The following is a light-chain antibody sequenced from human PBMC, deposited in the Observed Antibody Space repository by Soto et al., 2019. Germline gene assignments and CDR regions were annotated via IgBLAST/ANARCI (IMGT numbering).Light chain of an antibody. J-gene: IGLJ3*02. Sequence: QSALTQPASVSGSPGQSITISCSGTSSDVGGYDYVSWYQQHPGKAPKLMVYEVTNRPSEISNRFSGSKSGNTASLTISGLQAEDEADYYCSSYTSSSTLVFGGGTKLTAL. V-gene: IGLV2-14*01. CDR2: EVT. CDR1: SSDVGGYDY. CDR3: SSYTSSSTLV.